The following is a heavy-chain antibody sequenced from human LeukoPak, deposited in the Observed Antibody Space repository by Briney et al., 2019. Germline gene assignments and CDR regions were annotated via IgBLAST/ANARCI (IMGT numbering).Heavy chain of an antibody. CDR2: ISYDGTNK. CDR1: GFTFSHYA. D-gene: IGHD3-22*01. CDR3: AKIQGSSGYYPDY. Sequence: GRSLRLSCAASGFTFSHYAMHWVRQAPGKGLDWVAVISYDGTNKYYADSVKGRFTISRDNSKNTLYLQMNSLRAEDTAVYYCAKIQGSSGYYPDYWGQGTLVTVSS. J-gene: IGHJ4*02. V-gene: IGHV3-30*18.